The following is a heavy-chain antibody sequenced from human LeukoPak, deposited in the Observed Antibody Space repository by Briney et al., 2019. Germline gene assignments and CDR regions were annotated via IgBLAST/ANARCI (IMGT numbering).Heavy chain of an antibody. CDR2: ISWNSGNI. J-gene: IGHJ4*02. CDR1: GFTFDDYA. V-gene: IGHV3-9*01. D-gene: IGHD2-21*02. Sequence: PGGSLRLSCAASGFTFDDYAMHWVRQAPGKGLEWVSGISWNSGNIGYADSVKGRFTISRDNAKNSLYLQMNSLRVDDTGIYYCARDQRGVTGIRDFDYWGQGTRVTVSS. CDR3: ARDQRGVTGIRDFDY.